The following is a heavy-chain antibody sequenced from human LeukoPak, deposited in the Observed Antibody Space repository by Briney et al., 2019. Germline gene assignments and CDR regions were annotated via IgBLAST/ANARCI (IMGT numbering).Heavy chain of an antibody. D-gene: IGHD6-19*01. J-gene: IGHJ4*02. CDR1: GGSVSSSSYY. CDR3: ARHEGTSGWPFDY. V-gene: IGHV4-39*01. CDR2: IYYSGST. Sequence: SETLSLTCTVSGGSVSSSSYYWGWLRQPPGKGLEWIGNIYYSGSTHCNPSLKSRVTISVDTSKNQFSLKLTSVTAADTAVYYCARHEGTSGWPFDYWGQGTLVTVSS.